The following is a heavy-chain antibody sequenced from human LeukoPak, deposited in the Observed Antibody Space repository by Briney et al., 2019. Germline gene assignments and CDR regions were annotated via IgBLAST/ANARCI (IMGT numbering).Heavy chain of an antibody. CDR3: AKVGAVATMDAEYFQH. Sequence: PGGSLRLSCAASGFTFSSYAMSWVRQAPGKGLEWVSAISGSGGSTYYADSGKGRFTISRDNSKNTLYLQMNSLRAEDTAVYYCAKVGAVATMDAEYFQHWGQGTLVTVSS. D-gene: IGHD6-19*01. V-gene: IGHV3-23*01. J-gene: IGHJ1*01. CDR2: ISGSGGST. CDR1: GFTFSSYA.